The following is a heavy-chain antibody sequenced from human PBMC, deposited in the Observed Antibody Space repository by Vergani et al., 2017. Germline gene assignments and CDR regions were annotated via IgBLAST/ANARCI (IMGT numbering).Heavy chain of an antibody. CDR2: IRAYNGNT. CDR3: ARGHLDILTGYLNFDY. Sequence: QVQLVQSGAEVKKPGASVKVSCKASGYTFTSYGISWVRQAPGQGLEWMGWIRAYNGNTNYAQKLQGRVTMTRDTSISTAYMELSRLRSDDTGVYYCARGHLDILTGYLNFDYWGQGTLVTVSS. D-gene: IGHD3-9*01. J-gene: IGHJ4*02. V-gene: IGHV1-18*01. CDR1: GYTFTSYG.